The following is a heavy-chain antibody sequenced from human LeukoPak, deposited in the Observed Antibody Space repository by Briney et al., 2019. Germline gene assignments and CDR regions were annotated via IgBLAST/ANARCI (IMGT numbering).Heavy chain of an antibody. Sequence: GGSLRLSCVASGFTFSNYAMSWVRQTPGKGLEWVSAISNSGGSTYNADSVKGRFTISRDNSKNTVYLQMNSLRAEDTAVYYCAERYCSGGSCCPDYWGQGTRVTVSS. J-gene: IGHJ4*02. CDR1: GFTFSNYA. D-gene: IGHD2-15*01. V-gene: IGHV3-23*01. CDR2: ISNSGGST. CDR3: AERYCSGGSCCPDY.